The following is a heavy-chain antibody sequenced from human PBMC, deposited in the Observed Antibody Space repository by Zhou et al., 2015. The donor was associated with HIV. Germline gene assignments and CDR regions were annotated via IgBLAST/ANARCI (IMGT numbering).Heavy chain of an antibody. CDR2: IIPMFNRA. J-gene: IGHJ4*02. D-gene: IGHD4-17*01. Sequence: QVQLVQSGAEVKKPGSSVRVSCQASGGSFSNYAFSWVRQAPGQGLEWMGGIIPMFNRANYAQRFQGRVTITADRSTSTAYMELRSLRSEDTAVYYCARDPPHSAVTTGDYWGQGTLVTVSS. V-gene: IGHV1-69*06. CDR3: ARDPPHSAVTTGDY. CDR1: GGSFSNYA.